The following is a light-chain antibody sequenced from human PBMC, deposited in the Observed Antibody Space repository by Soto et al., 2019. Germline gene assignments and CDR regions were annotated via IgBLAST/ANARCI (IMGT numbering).Light chain of an antibody. CDR1: QSISSY. CDR2: AAS. V-gene: IGKV1-39*01. Sequence: DIQMTQSPSSLSASVGDRVTITCRASQSISSYLSWYQQKPGKAPKLLIYAASSLQSGVPSRFSGRGSGTDFTLIISSLQPEDFATYYCQQSYSTPPWTFGQGTRVEIK. CDR3: QQSYSTPPWT. J-gene: IGKJ1*01.